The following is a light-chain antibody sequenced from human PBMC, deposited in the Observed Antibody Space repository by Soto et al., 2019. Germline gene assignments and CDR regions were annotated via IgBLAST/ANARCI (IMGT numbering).Light chain of an antibody. V-gene: IGKV4-1*01. CDR3: QQYHSAPIT. CDR2: WAS. J-gene: IGKJ5*01. CDR1: QRVLSTSNNKNY. Sequence: VMTQSLDSLAVSLGERATINWKSSQRVLSTSNNKNYLAWFQQKPGQPPKLLIYWASVRASGVPDRFSGSGSGTHFTLTIRSLQAEDVAFYYCQQYHSAPITFGQGTRLEI.